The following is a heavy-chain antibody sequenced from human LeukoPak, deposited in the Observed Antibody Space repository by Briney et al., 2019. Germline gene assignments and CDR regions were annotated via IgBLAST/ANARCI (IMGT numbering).Heavy chain of an antibody. V-gene: IGHV3-21*01. Sequence: GGSLRLSCAASGFTFSSYSMNWVRQAPGKGLEWVSSISSSSSYIYYADSVKGRFTISRDNAKNSLYLQMNGLRAEDTAVYYCARGDGDTNAFDIWGQGTMVTVSS. CDR2: ISSSSSYI. J-gene: IGHJ3*02. CDR1: GFTFSSYS. CDR3: ARGDGDTNAFDI. D-gene: IGHD3-10*01.